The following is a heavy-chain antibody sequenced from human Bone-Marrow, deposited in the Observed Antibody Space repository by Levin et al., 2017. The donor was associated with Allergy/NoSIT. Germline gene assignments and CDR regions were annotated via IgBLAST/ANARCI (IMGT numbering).Heavy chain of an antibody. CDR1: GFTFSNYY. CDR2: IRESGDT. D-gene: IGHD5-18*01. J-gene: IGHJ4*02. CDR3: AKPRIQFWLEDPFDN. Sequence: QTGGSLRLSCAASGFTFSNYYMSWVRQAPGKGLEWVSSIRESGDTYYADSVKGRFTISRDNSQNTLFLQMNSLRAEDTAVYYCAKPRIQFWLEDPFDNWGQGTLVTVSS. V-gene: IGHV3-23*01.